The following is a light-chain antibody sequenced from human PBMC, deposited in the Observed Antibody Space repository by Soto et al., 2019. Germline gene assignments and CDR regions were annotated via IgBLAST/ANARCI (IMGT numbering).Light chain of an antibody. CDR2: DTS. V-gene: IGKV3-11*01. J-gene: IGKJ4*01. Sequence: EIVLTQSPATLSLSPGEGATLSCRASQSAGSYLAWYQQKPGQAPRLLIYDTSTRATGIPARFSGSGSGTDFTLTISSLEPEDFAVYYCQQRSDSLPFGGGTKVEIK. CDR3: QQRSDSLP. CDR1: QSAGSY.